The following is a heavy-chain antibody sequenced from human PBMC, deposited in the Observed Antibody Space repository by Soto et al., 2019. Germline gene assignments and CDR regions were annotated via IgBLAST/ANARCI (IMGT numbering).Heavy chain of an antibody. CDR1: GGSLSRGGYY. Sequence: SETLSLTCTVSGGSLSRGGYYRSWIRQHPGKGLEWIGYIYYSGSTYYNPSLKSRVTISVDTSKNQFSLKLSSVTAADTAVYYCARRWGRSFDYWGQGTLVTVSS. CDR3: ARRWGRSFDY. V-gene: IGHV4-31*03. CDR2: IYYSGST. D-gene: IGHD2-15*01. J-gene: IGHJ4*02.